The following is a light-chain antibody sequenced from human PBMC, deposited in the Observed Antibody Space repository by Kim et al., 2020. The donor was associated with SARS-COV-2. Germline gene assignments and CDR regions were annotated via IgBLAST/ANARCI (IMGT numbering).Light chain of an antibody. J-gene: IGKJ4*01. Sequence: DIQMTQSPSSLSASVRDRVIITCRESHSISTYLNWYRQRPGKAPSLLIYGASTLHSGVPSRFSGSGSGTDFTLTISSLQPEDFATYYCQQSYTTPLTFGGGTKVEIK. V-gene: IGKV1-39*01. CDR2: GAS. CDR3: QQSYTTPLT. CDR1: HSISTY.